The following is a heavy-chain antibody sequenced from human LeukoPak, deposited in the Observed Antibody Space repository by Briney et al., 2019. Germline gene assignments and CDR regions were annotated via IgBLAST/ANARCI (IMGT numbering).Heavy chain of an antibody. CDR1: GFTFSSYG. CDR3: VREASGGTKGVSGTFDI. D-gene: IGHD6-13*01. Sequence: TGGSLRLSCAASGFTFSSYGMHWVRQAPGKGLEWVASIKRDGSEKYYVDSVKGRFTISRDNAKNSLYLQMNSLRAEDTAVYHCVREASGGTKGVSGTFDIWGQGTLVTVSS. CDR2: IKRDGSEK. V-gene: IGHV3-7*01. J-gene: IGHJ3*02.